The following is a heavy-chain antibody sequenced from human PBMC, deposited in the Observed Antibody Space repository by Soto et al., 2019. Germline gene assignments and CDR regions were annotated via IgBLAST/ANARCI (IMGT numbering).Heavy chain of an antibody. D-gene: IGHD6-19*01. CDR3: AGGWNYFDY. CDR1: GFSFRTYG. J-gene: IGHJ4*02. V-gene: IGHV3-30*03. CDR2: ISYDGSSK. Sequence: QVQLVESGGGVVQPGTSLRLSCAASGFSFRTYGMHWVRQAPGKGLEWVALISYDGSSKYYADSVKGRLTISRDNSKNPLYLQLNSLRVEDTAIYYCAGGWNYFDYWGQGTLVTVSS.